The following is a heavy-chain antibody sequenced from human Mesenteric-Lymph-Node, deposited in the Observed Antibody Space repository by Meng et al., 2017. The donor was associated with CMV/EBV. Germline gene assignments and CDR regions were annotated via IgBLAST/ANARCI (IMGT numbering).Heavy chain of an antibody. CDR3: ARELIYYDSSGYYHAFDY. D-gene: IGHD3-22*01. J-gene: IGHJ4*02. CDR2: IWYDGSNK. CDR1: GFTFSSYG. V-gene: IGHV3-33*01. Sequence: GGSLRLSCAASGFTFSSYGMHWVRQAPGKGLEWVAVIWYDGSNKYYADSVKGRFTISRDNSKNTLYLQMNSLRAEDTAVYYCARELIYYDSSGYYHAFDYWGQGTLVTVSS.